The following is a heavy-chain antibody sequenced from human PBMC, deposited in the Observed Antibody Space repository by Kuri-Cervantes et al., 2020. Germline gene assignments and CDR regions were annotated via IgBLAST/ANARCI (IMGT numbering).Heavy chain of an antibody. CDR2: IIPIFGTA. J-gene: IGHJ4*02. Sequence: SVKVSCKASGGTFSSYAISWVRQAPGQGLEGMGGIIPIFGTANYAQKFQGRVTITADESTSAAYMELSSLRSEDTAVYYCAIYSGYYYGPSPFDYWGQGTLVTVSS. CDR1: GGTFSSYA. CDR3: AIYSGYYYGPSPFDY. V-gene: IGHV1-69*13. D-gene: IGHD3-22*01.